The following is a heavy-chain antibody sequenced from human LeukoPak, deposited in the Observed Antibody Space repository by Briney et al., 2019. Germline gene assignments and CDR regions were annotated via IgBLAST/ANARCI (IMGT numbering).Heavy chain of an antibody. V-gene: IGHV4-61*01. Sequence: SETLSLTCTVSGGSVSSGSYYWSWIRQPPGKGREWIGYIYYSASTNYNPSLKSRVTISVDTSNNQFSLKLSSVTAADTAVYYCARGSRGYSYGWGQGTLVTVSS. CDR3: ARGSRGYSYG. J-gene: IGHJ4*02. CDR1: GGSVSSGSYY. CDR2: IYYSAST. D-gene: IGHD5-18*01.